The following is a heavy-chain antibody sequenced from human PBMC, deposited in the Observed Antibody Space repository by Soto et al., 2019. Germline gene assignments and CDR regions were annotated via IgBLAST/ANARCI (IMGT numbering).Heavy chain of an antibody. CDR2: IWYDGSNK. CDR1: GFTLSSYG. V-gene: IGHV3-33*01. CDR3: ARDVGRVAAAPKRYFDY. D-gene: IGHD6-13*01. J-gene: IGHJ4*02. Sequence: GAYLRLSCAASGFTLSSYGMHWVRQAPGKGLEWVAVIWYDGSNKYYADSVKGRFTIPRDNSKNTLYLQMNSLRAEDTAVYYCARDVGRVAAAPKRYFDYCGQGILVT.